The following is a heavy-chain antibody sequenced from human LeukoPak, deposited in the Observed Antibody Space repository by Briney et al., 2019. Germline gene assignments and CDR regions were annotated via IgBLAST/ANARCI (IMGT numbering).Heavy chain of an antibody. CDR2: ISYDGSNK. D-gene: IGHD2-2*01. Sequence: GRSLRLSCAASGFTFSSYGMHWVRQAPGKGLEWVAVISYDGSNKYYADSVKGRFTISRDNSKNTLYLQMNSLRAEDTAVYYCAKSPQLWAYYFDYWGQGTLVTVSS. CDR1: GFTFSSYG. V-gene: IGHV3-30*18. J-gene: IGHJ4*02. CDR3: AKSPQLWAYYFDY.